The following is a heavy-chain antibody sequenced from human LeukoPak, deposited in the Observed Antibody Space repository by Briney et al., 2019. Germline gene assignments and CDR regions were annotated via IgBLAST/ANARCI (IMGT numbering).Heavy chain of an antibody. D-gene: IGHD3-22*01. CDR3: ARFLGYYDSSGYYLNWFDP. V-gene: IGHV4-59*08. CDR1: GGSISSYY. Sequence: PSETLSLTGTVSGGSISSYYWSWLRQPPGKGLEWIGYIYYSGSTNYNPSLKSRVTISVDTSKNQFSLKLSSVTAADTAVYYCARFLGYYDSSGYYLNWFDPWGQGTLVTVSS. J-gene: IGHJ5*02. CDR2: IYYSGST.